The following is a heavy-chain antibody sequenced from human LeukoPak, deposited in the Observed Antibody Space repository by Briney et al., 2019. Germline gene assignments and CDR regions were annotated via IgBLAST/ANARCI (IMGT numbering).Heavy chain of an antibody. Sequence: GASLRLSCAASGFTFSGYWMHWVRQVPGKELVWVSRIENDGTTTTYADSVKGRFTISRDNAKNTLYLQMNGLRAEDTAVYYCARSDWLDSWGQGTLVTVSS. CDR3: ARSDWLDS. V-gene: IGHV3-74*03. CDR2: IENDGTTT. J-gene: IGHJ5*01. CDR1: GFTFSGYW.